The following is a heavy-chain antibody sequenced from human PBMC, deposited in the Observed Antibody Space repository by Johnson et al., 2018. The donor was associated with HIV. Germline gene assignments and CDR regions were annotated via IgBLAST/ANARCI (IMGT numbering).Heavy chain of an antibody. CDR1: GFTFSNYA. V-gene: IGHV3-30*04. Sequence: QVQLVESGGGLVQPGGSLRLSCTASGFTFSNYAIHWVRQAPGKGLEWVTVISYDGSNKYYADSVKGRFTISRDNSKNTLYLQMNSLRAEDTAVYYCAKEGRGRDGSRWLLDIWGQGQMVTVSS. CDR2: ISYDGSNK. J-gene: IGHJ3*02. CDR3: AKEGRGRDGSRWLLDI. D-gene: IGHD6-13*01.